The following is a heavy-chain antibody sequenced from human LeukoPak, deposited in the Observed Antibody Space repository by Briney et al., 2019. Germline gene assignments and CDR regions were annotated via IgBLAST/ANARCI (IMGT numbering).Heavy chain of an antibody. J-gene: IGHJ3*02. CDR2: IIPIFGTA. CDR1: GGTFSSYA. Sequence: ASVKVSCKASGGTFSSYAISWVRQAPGQGLEWMGGIIPIFGTANYAQKFQGRVTITADKSTSTAYMELSSLRSEDTAVYYCARTVRGRGDAFDIWGQGTMVTVSS. V-gene: IGHV1-69*06. D-gene: IGHD3-10*01. CDR3: ARTVRGRGDAFDI.